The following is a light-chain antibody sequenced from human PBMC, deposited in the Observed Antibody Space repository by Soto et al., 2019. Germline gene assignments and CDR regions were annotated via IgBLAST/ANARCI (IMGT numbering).Light chain of an antibody. V-gene: IGLV2-8*01. CDR1: SSDVGGYNY. Sequence: QSALTQPPSASGSPGQSVTISCTGTSSDVGGYNYVSWYQQHPGKAPKLMIYEVTKRPSGVPDRFSGSKSGNTASLTVSGIKAEDEADYYCSSYAGSNNFKVFGTGTKLTVL. CDR3: SSYAGSNNFKV. CDR2: EVT. J-gene: IGLJ1*01.